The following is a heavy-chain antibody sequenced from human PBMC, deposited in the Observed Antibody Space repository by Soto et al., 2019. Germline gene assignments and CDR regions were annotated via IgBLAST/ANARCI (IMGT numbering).Heavy chain of an antibody. V-gene: IGHV3-23*01. J-gene: IGHJ4*02. Sequence: EVQLLESGGGLVQPGGSLRLSCAASGFTFSNYAMSLVRQAPGKGLEWVSAISGSGASTYYADSVKGRFTISRDNSKNTLYLQMNSLRAEDTAVYYCAKEYCASTSCNFDHWGQGTLVTVSS. D-gene: IGHD2-2*01. CDR3: AKEYCASTSCNFDH. CDR2: ISGSGAST. CDR1: GFTFSNYA.